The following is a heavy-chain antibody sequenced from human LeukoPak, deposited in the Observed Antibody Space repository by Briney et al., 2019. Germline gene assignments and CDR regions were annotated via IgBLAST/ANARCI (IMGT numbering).Heavy chain of an antibody. V-gene: IGHV3-7*01. CDR3: ATYINWVAGDV. Sequence: GGSLRLSCAASGFTFSNFWMTWVRQAPGKGPEWLATIRQDGGDKWYLDSVKGRFTISRDNAKNSLYLQMNSLRAEDTAIYHCATYINWVAGDVWGQGTTVIVSS. D-gene: IGHD1-1*01. CDR2: IRQDGGDK. CDR1: GFTFSNFW. J-gene: IGHJ6*02.